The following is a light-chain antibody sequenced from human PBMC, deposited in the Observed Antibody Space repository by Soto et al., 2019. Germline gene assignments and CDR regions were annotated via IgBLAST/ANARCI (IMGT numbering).Light chain of an antibody. CDR3: SSYTSSTTPV. J-gene: IGLJ2*01. Sequence: QSALTQPASVSGSPGQSITISCTGTSSDVGAYKYVSWYQQHPGKAPKLMIYEVNNRPSGVSNRFSGSKSGNTASLTISWLQAEDESDFYCSSYTSSTTPVFGGGTKLTVL. V-gene: IGLV2-14*01. CDR1: SSDVGAYKY. CDR2: EVN.